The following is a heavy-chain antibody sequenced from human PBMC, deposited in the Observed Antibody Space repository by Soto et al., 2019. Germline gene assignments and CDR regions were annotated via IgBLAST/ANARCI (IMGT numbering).Heavy chain of an antibody. CDR2: ISAYNGNT. CDR1: GYTFTSYG. Sequence: ASVKVSWKASGYTFTSYGISWVRQAPGQGLEWMGWISAYNGNTNYAQKLQGRVTMTTDTSTSTAYMELRSLRSDDTAVYYCARDRGQQVVGAYYRDVGGKGTPVTFP. D-gene: IGHD6-13*01. J-gene: IGHJ6*03. V-gene: IGHV1-18*01. CDR3: ARDRGQQVVGAYYRDV.